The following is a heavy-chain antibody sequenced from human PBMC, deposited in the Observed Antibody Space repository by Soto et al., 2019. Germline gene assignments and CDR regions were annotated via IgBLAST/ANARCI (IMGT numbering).Heavy chain of an antibody. CDR2: ISSSGSTI. V-gene: IGHV3-11*01. CDR3: ASGFRSGSYGY. J-gene: IGHJ4*02. D-gene: IGHD1-26*01. Sequence: QVQLVESGGGLVQPGGSLRLSCADSGFTLSDYYMSCIRQAPGKGRGWVSYISSSGSTIYYADSVKCRFTISRDNAKNSLYLQENSLRPEDTAVYYCASGFRSGSYGYWGQGTLVTVSS. CDR1: GFTLSDYY.